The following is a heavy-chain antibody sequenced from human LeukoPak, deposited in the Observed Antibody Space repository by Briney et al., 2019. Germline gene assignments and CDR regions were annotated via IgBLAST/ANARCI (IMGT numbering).Heavy chain of an antibody. D-gene: IGHD4-11*01. J-gene: IGHJ4*02. V-gene: IGHV3-23*01. CDR1: GFTFSSYA. CDR3: AKDGAITVTTGTFDY. CDR2: ISGRGGST. Sequence: GGSLRLSCAASGFTFSSYAMSWVRQAPGKGLEWVSAISGRGGSTYYADSVKGRFTISRDNSKNTLYLQMNSLRAEDTAVYYCAKDGAITVTTGTFDYWGQGTLVTVSS.